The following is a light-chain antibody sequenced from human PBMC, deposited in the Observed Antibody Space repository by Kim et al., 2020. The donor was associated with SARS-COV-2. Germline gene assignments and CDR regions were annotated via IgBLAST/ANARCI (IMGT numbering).Light chain of an antibody. J-gene: IGKJ2*01. CDR2: GAS. V-gene: IGKV3-15*01. CDR3: QQNNNWPPMYI. Sequence: EIVMTQSPATLSVSPGERATLSCRASQSVSSNLAWYQQKPGQAPRLLIYGASTRATGIPARFSGSGSGTEFTLTISSLQSEDFAVYYCQQNNNWPPMYIFAQGTKREI. CDR1: QSVSSN.